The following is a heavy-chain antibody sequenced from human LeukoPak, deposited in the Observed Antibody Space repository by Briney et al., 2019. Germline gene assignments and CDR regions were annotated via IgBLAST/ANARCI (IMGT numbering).Heavy chain of an antibody. V-gene: IGHV3-43*01. Sequence: KTGGSLRLSCAASGFDFGDYTMHWVRQPPGKGLEWVSLISWNSGSIKYTESVKGRFTISRDNSKNSLYLQMSSLRTEDTALYYCARDIYDSGDFRGDFWGQGTLVTVSS. D-gene: IGHD3-22*01. CDR2: ISWNSGSI. CDR1: GFDFGDYT. CDR3: ARDIYDSGDFRGDF. J-gene: IGHJ4*02.